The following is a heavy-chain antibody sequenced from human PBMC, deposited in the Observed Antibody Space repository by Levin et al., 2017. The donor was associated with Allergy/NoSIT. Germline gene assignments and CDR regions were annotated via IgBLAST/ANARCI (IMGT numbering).Heavy chain of an antibody. D-gene: IGHD6-6*01. Sequence: PGGSLRLSCAASGFTFSSYGMHWVRQAPGKGLEWVAVISYDGSNKYYADSVKGRFTISRDNSKNTLYLQMNSLRAEDTAVYYCAKAGYSSSSDVDYWGQGTLVTVSS. CDR1: GFTFSSYG. CDR3: AKAGYSSSSDVDY. V-gene: IGHV3-30*18. J-gene: IGHJ4*02. CDR2: ISYDGSNK.